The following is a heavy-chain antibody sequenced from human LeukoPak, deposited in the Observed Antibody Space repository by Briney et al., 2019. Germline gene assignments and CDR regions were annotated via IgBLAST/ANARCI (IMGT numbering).Heavy chain of an antibody. CDR3: AHLPII. D-gene: IGHD5/OR15-5a*01. V-gene: IGHV3-9*03. CDR2: ISWNSGSI. CDR1: GFTFSTYE. Sequence: PGGSLRLSCAASGFTFSTYEMNWVRQAPGKGLEWVSGISWNSGSIGYADSVKGRFTISRDNAKNSLYLQMNSLRAEDMALYYCAHLPIIWGQGTMVTVSS. J-gene: IGHJ3*02.